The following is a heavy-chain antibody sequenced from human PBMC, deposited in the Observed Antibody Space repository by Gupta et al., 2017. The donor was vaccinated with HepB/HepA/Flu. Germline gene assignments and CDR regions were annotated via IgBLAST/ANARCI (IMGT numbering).Heavy chain of an antibody. CDR1: GLTFSDHY. CDR3: ARGGKGLPFDD. D-gene: IGHD2-15*01. V-gene: IGHV3-72*01. CDR2: SRKRANSYNT. J-gene: IGHJ4*02. Sequence: EVQLVESGGGLVQHGGSLRLSCAAAGLTFSDHYMDWVRQAQGKGLDWVGRSRKRANSYNTEYGASVKCRYTISRDDSKNSVYLQMNSMKADDRAVYYCARGGKGLPFDDWGQGTLVTVSS.